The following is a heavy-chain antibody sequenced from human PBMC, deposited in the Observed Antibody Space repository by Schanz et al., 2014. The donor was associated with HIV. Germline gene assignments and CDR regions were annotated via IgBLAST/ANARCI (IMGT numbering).Heavy chain of an antibody. Sequence: QVQLVESGGGVVQPGRSLRLSCAASGITFSTSGMHWVRQAPGKGLEWVAVISYDGSNKYYADSVKGRFTISRDNSKNTLYLQMNSLRAEDTAVYYCARGSGPYYYYYGMDVWGRGTTVTVSS. CDR3: ARGSGPYYYYYGMDV. CDR1: GITFSTSG. J-gene: IGHJ6*02. V-gene: IGHV3-30*03. CDR2: ISYDGSNK. D-gene: IGHD3-10*01.